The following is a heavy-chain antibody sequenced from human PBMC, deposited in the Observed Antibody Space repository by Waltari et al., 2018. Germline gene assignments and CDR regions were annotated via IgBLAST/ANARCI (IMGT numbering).Heavy chain of an antibody. CDR2: VHQSGRS. J-gene: IGHJ4*02. D-gene: IGHD2-15*01. Sequence: GWVRQSPGKGREWIGQVHQSGRSNYNPSLESRVTVSMDTSKNQFSLKMTSVTAADTAIYYCASDRGRGLYLDSWGQGTLVTVSP. CDR3: ASDRGRGLYLDS. V-gene: IGHV4-4*02.